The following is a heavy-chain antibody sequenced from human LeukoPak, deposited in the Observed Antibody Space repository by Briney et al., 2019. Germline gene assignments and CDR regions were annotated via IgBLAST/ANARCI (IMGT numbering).Heavy chain of an antibody. CDR1: GFTVNQAW. D-gene: IGHD3-10*01. J-gene: IGHJ4*02. V-gene: IGHV3-15*01. CDR3: TTSLGPGELSGFDH. Sequence: PGGSLRLSCAASGFTVNQAWMSWVRQAPGKGLEWVGRIRKQSDGGTADSAAPVKGRFTISRDDSKNMMYLQMSSLRPEDTALYYCTTSLGPGELSGFDHWGQGTLVTVAS. CDR2: IRKQSDGGTA.